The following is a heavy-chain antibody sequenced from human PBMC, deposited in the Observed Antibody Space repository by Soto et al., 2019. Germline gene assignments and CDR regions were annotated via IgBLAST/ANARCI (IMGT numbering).Heavy chain of an antibody. V-gene: IGHV3-30*18. D-gene: IGHD3-22*01. J-gene: IGHJ4*02. CDR1: GFTFSSYG. CDR2: ISYDGSNK. Sequence: QVQLVESGGGVVQPGRSLRLSCAASGFTFSSYGMHWVRQAPGKGLEWVAVISYDGSNKYYADSVKGRFTISRDNSKNTLYLQMNSLRAEDTAVYYCAKDRNYYDSSGYPGDYWGQGTLVTVSS. CDR3: AKDRNYYDSSGYPGDY.